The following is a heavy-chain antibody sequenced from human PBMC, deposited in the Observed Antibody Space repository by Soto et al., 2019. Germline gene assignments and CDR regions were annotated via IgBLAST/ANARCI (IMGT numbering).Heavy chain of an antibody. CDR1: GFNFSRYW. J-gene: IGHJ6*03. CDR2: IKQDGSEI. V-gene: IGHV3-7*01. Sequence: EVQLVESGGGLVQPGGSLRLSCADSGFNFSRYWMSWVRRAPGKGLEWVATIKQDGSEIHYVDSEKGRFTISRDSAKNSLYLQMNSLRVEDTTVYYCVRDFHGFSATTCQYYYYMDVLGKGTTVTFSS. D-gene: IGHD2-2*01. CDR3: VRDFHGFSATTCQYYYYMDV.